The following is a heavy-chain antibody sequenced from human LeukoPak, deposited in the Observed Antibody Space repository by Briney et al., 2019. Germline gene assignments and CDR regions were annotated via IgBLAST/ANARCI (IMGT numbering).Heavy chain of an antibody. CDR2: FDPEDGET. J-gene: IGHJ6*02. D-gene: IGHD2-2*01. V-gene: IGHV1-24*01. CDR1: GYTLTELS. CDR3: ATVQFTPERYYYYGMDV. Sequence: GASVKVSCKVSGYTLTELSMHWVRQAPGKGLEWMGGFDPEDGETIYAQKFQGRVTMTEDTSTDTAYMELSSLRSEDTAVYYCATVQFTPERYYYYGMDVWGQGTTVTVSS.